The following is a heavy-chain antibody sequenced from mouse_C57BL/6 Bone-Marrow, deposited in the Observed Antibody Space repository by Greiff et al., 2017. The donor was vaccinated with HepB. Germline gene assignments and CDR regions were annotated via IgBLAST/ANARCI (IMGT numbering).Heavy chain of an antibody. Sequence: VQLQHSGAELARPGASVKLSCKASGYTFTSYGISWVKQRTGQGLEWIGEIYPRSGNTYYNEKFKDKATLTVDKSSSTAYMQLSSLTSEDSAVYYCARAKCLYYGSSHYYAMDYWGQGTSVTVSS. CDR1: GYTFTSYG. V-gene: IGHV1-81*01. CDR2: IYPRSGNT. D-gene: IGHD1-1*01. J-gene: IGHJ4*01. CDR3: ARAKCLYYGSSHYYAMDY.